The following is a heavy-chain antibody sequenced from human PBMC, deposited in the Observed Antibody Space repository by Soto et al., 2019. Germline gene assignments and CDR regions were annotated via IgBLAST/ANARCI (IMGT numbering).Heavy chain of an antibody. CDR3: ARGCSGYSCAGY. J-gene: IGHJ4*02. D-gene: IGHD2-15*01. V-gene: IGHV3-48*02. CDR1: GFTFSSYS. Sequence: EVQLVESGGGLVQPGGSLRLSCEASGFTFSSYSMNWVRQAPGKGLEWVSYISSTSSTTHHADAVKGRFTISRDNGMNSLYLQRNSLGDEEPAVCYCARGCSGYSCAGYWGQGSLFTVSS. CDR2: ISSTSSTT.